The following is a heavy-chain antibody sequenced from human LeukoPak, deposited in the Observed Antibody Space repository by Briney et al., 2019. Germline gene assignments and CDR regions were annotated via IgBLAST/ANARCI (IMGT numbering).Heavy chain of an antibody. CDR3: AGHAGLIVGEEYYFDY. Sequence: SSETLSLTCTVSGGSISSYYWSWIRQPPGKGLEWIGYIYYSGSTNYNPSLKSRVTISVDTSKNQFSLKLSSVTAADTPVYYCAGHAGLIVGEEYYFDYWGQGTLVTVSS. CDR1: GGSISSYY. V-gene: IGHV4-59*01. CDR2: IYYSGST. J-gene: IGHJ4*02. D-gene: IGHD2/OR15-2a*01.